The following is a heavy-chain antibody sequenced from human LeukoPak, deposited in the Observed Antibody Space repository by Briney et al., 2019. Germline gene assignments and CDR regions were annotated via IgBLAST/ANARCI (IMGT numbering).Heavy chain of an antibody. Sequence: SVKVSCKASGGTFSSYAISWVRQAPGQGLEWMERIIPILGIANYAQKFQGRVTITADKSTSTAYMELSSLRSEDTAVYYCARQQLVGSVDYWGQGTLVTVSS. D-gene: IGHD6-13*01. CDR1: GGTFSSYA. CDR2: IIPILGIA. V-gene: IGHV1-69*04. CDR3: ARQQLVGSVDY. J-gene: IGHJ4*02.